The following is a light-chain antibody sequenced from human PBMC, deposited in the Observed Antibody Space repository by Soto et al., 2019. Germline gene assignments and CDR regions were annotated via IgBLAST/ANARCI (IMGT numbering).Light chain of an antibody. CDR1: XXDVGGYNY. CDR3: NSYTSKSTGV. V-gene: IGLV2-14*01. Sequence: QSALTQPASVSGXXXXSXTXXXXXXXXDVGGYNYVSWYQQHPGKAPKLIIYEVSNRPSGVSNRFSGSKSGNTASLTISGLQAEDEADYYCNSYTSKSTGVFGTGTKLTVL. CDR2: EVS. J-gene: IGLJ1*01.